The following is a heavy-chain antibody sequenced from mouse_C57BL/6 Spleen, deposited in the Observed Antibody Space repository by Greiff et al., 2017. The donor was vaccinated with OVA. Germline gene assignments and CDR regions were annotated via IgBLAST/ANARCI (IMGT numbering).Heavy chain of an antibody. J-gene: IGHJ4*01. V-gene: IGHV1-66*01. D-gene: IGHD2-10*01. CDR3: ARGLQGYAMDY. CDR2: IYPGSGNT. Sequence: QVQLQQSGPELVKPGASVKISCKASGYSFTSYYIHWVKQRPGQGLEWIGWIYPGSGNTKYNEKFKGKATLTADTSSSTAYMQLSSLTSEDSAVYYCARGLQGYAMDYWGQGTSVTVSS. CDR1: GYSFTSYY.